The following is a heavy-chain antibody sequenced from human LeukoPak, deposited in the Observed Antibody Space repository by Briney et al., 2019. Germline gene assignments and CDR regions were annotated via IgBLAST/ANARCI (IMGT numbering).Heavy chain of an antibody. J-gene: IGHJ4*02. CDR2: ISSSSSHI. Sequence: GGSLRLSCAASGFTFSSYSMNWVRQAPGKGLEWVSSISSSSSHIYYADSVKGRFTISRDNAKNSLYLQMNSLRAEDTAVYYCATARVITMVRGVIEDYWGQGTLVTVSS. D-gene: IGHD3-10*01. V-gene: IGHV3-21*01. CDR1: GFTFSSYS. CDR3: ATARVITMVRGVIEDY.